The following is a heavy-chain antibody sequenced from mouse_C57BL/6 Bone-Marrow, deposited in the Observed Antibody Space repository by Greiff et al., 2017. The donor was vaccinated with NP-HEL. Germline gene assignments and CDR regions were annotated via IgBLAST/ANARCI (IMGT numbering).Heavy chain of an antibody. J-gene: IGHJ2*01. CDR1: GYTFTTYP. V-gene: IGHV1-47*01. CDR2: FHPYNDDT. D-gene: IGHD1-1*01. Sequence: QVQLKESGAELVKPGASVKMSCKASGYTFTTYPIEWMKQNHGKSLEWIGNFHPYNDDTKYNEKFKGKATLTVEKSSSTVYWELSRLTSDDSAVYYCARGSYYGTSYFDYWGQGTTLTVSS. CDR3: ARGSYYGTSYFDY.